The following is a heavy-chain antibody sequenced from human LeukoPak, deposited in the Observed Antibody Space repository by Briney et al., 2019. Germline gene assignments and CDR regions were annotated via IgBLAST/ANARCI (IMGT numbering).Heavy chain of an antibody. D-gene: IGHD3-10*01. CDR1: GYTFTGYY. CDR2: INPNSGGT. CDR3: ARDGWGYYGSGSSGIHDFDY. Sequence: ASVKVSCKASGYTFTGYYMHWVRQAPGQGLEWMGWINPNSGGTNYAQKLQGRVTMTTDTSTSTAYMELRSLRSDDTAVYYCARDGWGYYGSGSSGIHDFDYWGQGTLVTVSS. V-gene: IGHV1-2*02. J-gene: IGHJ4*02.